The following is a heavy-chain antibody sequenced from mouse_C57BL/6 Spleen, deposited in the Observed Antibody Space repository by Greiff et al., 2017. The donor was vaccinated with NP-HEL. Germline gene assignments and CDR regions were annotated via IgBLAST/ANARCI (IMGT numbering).Heavy chain of an antibody. Sequence: QVQLQQPGAELVRPGASVTLSCKASGYTFTDYEMHWVKPTPVHGLAWIGAIDPETGGTAYNQKFKGKAILTADKSSSTAYMELRSLTSEDSAVYYCTREGAQAYYFDYWGQGTTLTVSS. J-gene: IGHJ2*01. D-gene: IGHD3-2*02. CDR3: TREGAQAYYFDY. CDR1: GYTFTDYE. V-gene: IGHV1-15*01. CDR2: IDPETGGT.